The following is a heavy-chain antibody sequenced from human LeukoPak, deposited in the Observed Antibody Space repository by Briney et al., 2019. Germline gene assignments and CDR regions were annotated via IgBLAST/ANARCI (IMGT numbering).Heavy chain of an antibody. CDR1: GGSFSGYY. V-gene: IGHV4-34*01. D-gene: IGHD5-18*01. Sequence: NPSETLSLTCAVYGGSFSGYYWSWIRQPPGKGLEWIGEINHSGSTNYNPSLESRVTISVDTSKNQFSLKLSSVTAADTAVYYCARGIQLWLRLRRNNYFDYWGQGTLVTVSS. CDR2: INHSGST. CDR3: ARGIQLWLRLRRNNYFDY. J-gene: IGHJ4*02.